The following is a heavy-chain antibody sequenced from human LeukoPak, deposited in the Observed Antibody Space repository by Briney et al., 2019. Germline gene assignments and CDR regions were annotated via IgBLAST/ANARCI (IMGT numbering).Heavy chain of an antibody. CDR1: GGTFSSYA. D-gene: IGHD1-26*01. CDR3: ARVGSRSSGSYLYYFDY. CDR2: RIPIFGTA. Sequence: SVTVSCKPSGGTFSSYAISWGRQAPGHGVEWVGGRIPIFGTANHAQKFQDRATLTTDGSTRTAYMEVGGLRAEGTAVYYCARVGSRSSGSYLYYFDYWGQGTLVTVSS. J-gene: IGHJ4*02. V-gene: IGHV1-69*05.